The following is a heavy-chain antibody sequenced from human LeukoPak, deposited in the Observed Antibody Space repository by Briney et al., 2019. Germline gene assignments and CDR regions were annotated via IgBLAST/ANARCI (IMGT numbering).Heavy chain of an antibody. Sequence: LPSETLSLTCTVSGGSITNGGYYWSWIRQPAGKGLEWVSVISSSGDSTYYADSVKGRFTVSRDNSKNTLYLQMNSLRAEDTAVYYCAKLTSGWVVAAFDFWGQGTLVSVSS. J-gene: IGHJ4*02. V-gene: IGHV3-23*01. D-gene: IGHD5-12*01. CDR2: ISSSGDST. CDR1: GGSITNGGYY. CDR3: AKLTSGWVVAAFDF.